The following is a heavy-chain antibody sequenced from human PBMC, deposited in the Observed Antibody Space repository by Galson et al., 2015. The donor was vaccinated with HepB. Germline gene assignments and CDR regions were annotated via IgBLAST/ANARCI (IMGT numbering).Heavy chain of an antibody. Sequence: SLRLSGAGSGFTFGDYSLNWFRQAPGKGLEWVGFIRNKAYGETTQYAASVKGRFTISRDDSKSIAYLQMDSLKTEDTAVYFCSRGHLFGVTWGQGTLVTVSS. J-gene: IGHJ5*02. CDR1: GFTFGDYS. CDR3: SRGHLFGVT. D-gene: IGHD3-10*02. V-gene: IGHV3-49*03. CDR2: IRNKAYGETT.